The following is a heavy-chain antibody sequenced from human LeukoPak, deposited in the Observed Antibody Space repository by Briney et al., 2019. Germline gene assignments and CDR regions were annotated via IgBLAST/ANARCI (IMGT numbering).Heavy chain of an antibody. CDR3: ARGSSGWSPSIDY. CDR1: GFTFSSYS. CDR2: ISSSSSTI. Sequence: GGSLRLSCAASGFTFSSYSMNWVRQAPGKGLEWVSYISSSSSTIYYADSVKGRFTISRDNAKNSLYLQMNSLRDEDTAVYYRARGSSGWSPSIDYWGQGTLVTVSS. J-gene: IGHJ4*02. V-gene: IGHV3-48*02. D-gene: IGHD6-19*01.